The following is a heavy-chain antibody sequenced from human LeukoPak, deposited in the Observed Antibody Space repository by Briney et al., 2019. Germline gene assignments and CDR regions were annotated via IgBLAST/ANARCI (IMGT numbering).Heavy chain of an antibody. Sequence: PGGSLRLSCTASGFTFSSYAMIWVRQTPGKGLEWVSAIHASGGSTYYADFVKGRFTISRDNSKNTLYLQMNSLRAEDTAVYYCVRDKGHFDVDYWGQGTLVTVSS. D-gene: IGHD3-9*01. CDR3: VRDKGHFDVDY. CDR2: IHASGGST. J-gene: IGHJ4*02. CDR1: GFTFSSYA. V-gene: IGHV3-23*01.